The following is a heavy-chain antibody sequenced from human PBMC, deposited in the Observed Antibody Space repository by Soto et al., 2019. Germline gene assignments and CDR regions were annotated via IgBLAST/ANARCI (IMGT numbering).Heavy chain of an antibody. CDR3: AKEGYYDSSGYYGFDY. D-gene: IGHD3-22*01. CDR2: ISGSGGST. CDR1: GFTFSSYA. J-gene: IGHJ4*02. Sequence: PGGSLRLSCAASGFTFSSYAMSWVRQAPGRGLEWVSAISGSGGSTYYADSVKGRFTISRDNSKNTLYLQMNSLRAEDTAVYYCAKEGYYDSSGYYGFDYWGQGTLVTVSS. V-gene: IGHV3-23*01.